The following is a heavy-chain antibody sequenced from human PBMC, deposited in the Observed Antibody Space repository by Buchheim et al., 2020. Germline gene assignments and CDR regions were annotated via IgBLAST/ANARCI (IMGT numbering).Heavy chain of an antibody. CDR1: GGSISSRNW. CDR2: IYQSGTT. J-gene: IGHJ4*02. CDR3: AKTGAQGYLEY. V-gene: IGHV4-4*02. Sequence: QVQLQESGPGLVKPSQTLSLTCTVSGGSISSRNWWPWVRQSPGKGLEWIGEIYQSGTTNSNPSLKCRVTISMDKSKHQFSLKVNPVTAADTAVFYCAKTGAQGYLEYWGQG. D-gene: IGHD6-13*01.